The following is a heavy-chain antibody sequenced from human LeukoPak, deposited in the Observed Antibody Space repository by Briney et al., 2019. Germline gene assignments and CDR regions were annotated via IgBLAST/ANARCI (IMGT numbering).Heavy chain of an antibody. CDR1: GFTFSSSA. CDR2: ISNNGGYT. V-gene: IGHV3-23*01. J-gene: IGHJ4*02. CDR3: AKQLGYCSDGSCYFPY. Sequence: GGSLRLSCAGSGFTFSSSAMSWVRQAPGKGLEWVSAISNNGGYTYYADSVQGRFTISRDNSKSTLCLQMNSLRAEDTAVYYCAKQLGYCSDGSCYFPYWGQGTLVTVSS. D-gene: IGHD2-15*01.